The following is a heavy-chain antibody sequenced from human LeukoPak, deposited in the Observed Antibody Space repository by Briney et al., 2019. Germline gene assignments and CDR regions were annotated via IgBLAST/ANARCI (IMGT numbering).Heavy chain of an antibody. Sequence: ASVKVSCKASGYTFTSYDINWLRQATGQGLEWMAWMNTNSGNAGYARKFQGRVTMTRNTPISTAYMELSSLSSEDTAVYYCARGRRYSYDSTAQDFWGQGTLVTVSS. J-gene: IGHJ4*02. D-gene: IGHD3-22*01. CDR1: GYTFTSYD. V-gene: IGHV1-8*01. CDR3: ARGRRYSYDSTAQDF. CDR2: MNTNSGNA.